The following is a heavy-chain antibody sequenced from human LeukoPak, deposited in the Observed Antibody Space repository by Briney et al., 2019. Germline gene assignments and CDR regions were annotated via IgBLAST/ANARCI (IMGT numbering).Heavy chain of an antibody. J-gene: IGHJ5*02. V-gene: IGHV4-4*02. CDR2: IYHSGST. Sequence: RASETLSLTCAVSGGSISSSNWWSWVRQPPGKGLEWIGGIYHSGSTNYNPSLKSRVTISVDKSKNQFSLKLSSVTAADTAVYYCARDSGYSSGWRRDNWFDPWGQGTLVTVSS. CDR1: GGSISSSNW. D-gene: IGHD6-19*01. CDR3: ARDSGYSSGWRRDNWFDP.